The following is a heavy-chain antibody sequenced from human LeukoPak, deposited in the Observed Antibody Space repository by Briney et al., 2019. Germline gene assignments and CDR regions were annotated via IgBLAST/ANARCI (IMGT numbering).Heavy chain of an antibody. Sequence: QSGGSVRLSCAASGFTFDDYAMHWVRQAPGKGLEWVSGGSWYSGRIGYADSVKGRFTISRDNAKNSLYLQMNSLRAEDMALYDCAKDLVVRGVIISFGLDYWGQGTLVTVSS. CDR1: GFTFDDYA. J-gene: IGHJ4*02. CDR3: AKDLVVRGVIISFGLDY. D-gene: IGHD3-10*01. V-gene: IGHV3-9*03. CDR2: GSWYSGRI.